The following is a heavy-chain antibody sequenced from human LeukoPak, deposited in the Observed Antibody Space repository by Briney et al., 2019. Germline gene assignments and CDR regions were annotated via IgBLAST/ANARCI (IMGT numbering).Heavy chain of an antibody. CDR2: IIPILGIA. Sequence: SVKASCKASGGTFSSYAISWVRQAPGQGLEWMGRIIPILGIANYAQKFQGRVTITADKSTSTAYMELSSLRSEDTAVYYCAPYYYDSSGYYPIDYWGQGTLVTVSS. CDR3: APYYYDSSGYYPIDY. CDR1: GGTFSSYA. D-gene: IGHD3-22*01. J-gene: IGHJ4*02. V-gene: IGHV1-69*04.